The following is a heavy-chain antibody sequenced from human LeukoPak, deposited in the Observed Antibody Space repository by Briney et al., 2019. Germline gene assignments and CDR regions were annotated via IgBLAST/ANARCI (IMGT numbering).Heavy chain of an antibody. D-gene: IGHD1-26*01. V-gene: IGHV1-2*02. CDR2: IDPNSGVT. J-gene: IGHJ4*02. CDR3: ARGYALYSGRYIDFDY. Sequence: GAPVKVSRKGSGYTFSGDFMHWGGPAPGQRGEWMGWIDPNSGVTNYAQKFQGRVTLTRDTSISTAYMELSRLRSDDTAVYYCARGYALYSGRYIDFDYWGQGTLVTVSS. CDR1: GYTFSGDF.